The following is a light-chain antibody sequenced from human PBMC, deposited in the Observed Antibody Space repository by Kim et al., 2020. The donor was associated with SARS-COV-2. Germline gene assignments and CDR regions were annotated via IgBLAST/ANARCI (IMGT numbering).Light chain of an antibody. CDR1: SLRSYY. CDR2: GKN. J-gene: IGLJ3*02. V-gene: IGLV3-19*01. CDR3: NSRDSSGNHLE. Sequence: LGQTVRITCQGDSLRSYYASWYQQKPGQAPVLVIYGKNNRPSGIPDRFSGSSSGNTASLTITGAQAEDEADYYCNSRDSSGNHLEFGGGTKVTVL.